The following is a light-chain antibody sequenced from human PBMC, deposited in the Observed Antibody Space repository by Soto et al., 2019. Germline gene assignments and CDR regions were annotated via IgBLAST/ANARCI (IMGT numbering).Light chain of an antibody. CDR3: SNNLATPSK. CDR1: QSLLHYNGNNY. V-gene: IGKV2-28*01. J-gene: IGKJ1*01. Sequence: DIVMTQSPLSLPVTPGEPASISCRSSQSLLHYNGNNYLDWYLQKPGQSPQVLIYLGSNRASGVPDRLSGSGSGTDFTRKISTVEAGDVGVYYCSNNLATPSKFGEGT. CDR2: LGS.